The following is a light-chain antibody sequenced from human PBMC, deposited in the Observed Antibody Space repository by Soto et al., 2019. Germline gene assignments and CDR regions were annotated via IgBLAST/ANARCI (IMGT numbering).Light chain of an antibody. J-gene: IGKJ1*01. Sequence: DIQMTQSPSSLSASVGDRVTITCRASQSISSYLNSYQQKPGKAPKLLIFAASSLQSGVPSRFSVSGSGTDFSLTISSLQPEDFATYYCQQSYSTPWSFGQGTKVEIK. CDR1: QSISSY. CDR3: QQSYSTPWS. V-gene: IGKV1-39*01. CDR2: AAS.